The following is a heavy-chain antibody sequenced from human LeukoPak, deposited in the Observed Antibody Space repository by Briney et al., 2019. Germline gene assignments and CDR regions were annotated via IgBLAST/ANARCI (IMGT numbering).Heavy chain of an antibody. J-gene: IGHJ4*02. Sequence: ASVKVFCKASGYTFTGYYMHWVRQAPGQGLEWMGWINPNSGGTNYAQKFQGRVTMTRDTSISTAYMELSRLRSDDTAVYYCARSGKCSGGSCYRKHFDYWGQGTLVTVSS. CDR2: INPNSGGT. CDR1: GYTFTGYY. CDR3: ARSGKCSGGSCYRKHFDY. D-gene: IGHD2-15*01. V-gene: IGHV1-2*02.